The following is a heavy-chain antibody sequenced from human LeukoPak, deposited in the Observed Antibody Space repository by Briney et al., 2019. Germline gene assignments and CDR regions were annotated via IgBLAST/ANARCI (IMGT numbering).Heavy chain of an antibody. CDR2: IIPILGIA. V-gene: IGHV1-69*04. D-gene: IGHD2-15*01. Sequence: SVKVSCKASGGTFSSYAISWVRQAPGQGLEWMGRIIPILGIANYAQEFQGRVTITADKSTSTAYMELSSLRSEDTAVYYCASLVEGDIRPDYWGQGTLVTVSS. CDR1: GGTFSSYA. J-gene: IGHJ4*02. CDR3: ASLVEGDIRPDY.